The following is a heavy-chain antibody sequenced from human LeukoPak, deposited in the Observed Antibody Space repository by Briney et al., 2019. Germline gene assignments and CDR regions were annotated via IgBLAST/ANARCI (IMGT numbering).Heavy chain of an antibody. D-gene: IGHD1-20*01. Sequence: VGSLRRSCAASEVSVSANYMNGLRQGPAKGLDWLSAISGRGVSTSYADSVRGRFTISRDNSKNTLYLQMNSLRAEDTAVYYCAKAASGNWNDVSDYWGQGTLVTVSS. J-gene: IGHJ4*02. CDR2: ISGRGVST. V-gene: IGHV3-23*01. CDR1: EVSVSANY. CDR3: AKAASGNWNDVSDY.